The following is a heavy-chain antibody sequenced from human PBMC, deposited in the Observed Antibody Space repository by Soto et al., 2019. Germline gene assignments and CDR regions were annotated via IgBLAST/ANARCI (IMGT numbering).Heavy chain of an antibody. CDR2: FSWNGGSI. V-gene: IGHV3-9*01. Sequence: PGGSLRLSCAASGFTFSGYAMHWVRQAPGKGLEWVSGFSWNGGSIGYVDSVKGRFTISRDNAKNTLYLQMNSLRPEDTALYYCVKGRQLYYFQSWGQGTLVTVSS. CDR1: GFTFSGYA. CDR3: VKGRQLYYFQS. D-gene: IGHD1-1*01. J-gene: IGHJ4*02.